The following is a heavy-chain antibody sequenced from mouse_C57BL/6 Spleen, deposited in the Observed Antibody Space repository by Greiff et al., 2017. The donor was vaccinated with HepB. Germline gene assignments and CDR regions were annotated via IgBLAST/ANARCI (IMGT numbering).Heavy chain of an antibody. Sequence: QVQLKQSGAELVRPGASVTLSCKASGYTFTDYEMHWVKQTPVHGLEWIGAIDPETGGTAYNQKFKGKAILTADKSSSTAYMELRSLTSEDSAVYDWTRYYLYAMDYWGQGTSVTVSS. CDR3: TRYYLYAMDY. D-gene: IGHD1-1*02. CDR2: IDPETGGT. CDR1: GYTFTDYE. J-gene: IGHJ4*01. V-gene: IGHV1-15*01.